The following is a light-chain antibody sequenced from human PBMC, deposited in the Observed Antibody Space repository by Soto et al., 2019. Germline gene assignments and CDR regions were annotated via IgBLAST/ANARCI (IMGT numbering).Light chain of an antibody. V-gene: IGLV1-40*01. CDR1: SSNIGAGYD. CDR2: GNS. Sequence: QSVLTQPPSVSGAPGQRVTISCTGSSSNIGAGYDVHWYQQLPGTAPKLLIYGNSNRPSGVPDRFSGSKSGTSASLAITGLQAEDEADYYYQSYDSSPLYVFGTGTKVTVL. J-gene: IGLJ1*01. CDR3: QSYDSSPLYV.